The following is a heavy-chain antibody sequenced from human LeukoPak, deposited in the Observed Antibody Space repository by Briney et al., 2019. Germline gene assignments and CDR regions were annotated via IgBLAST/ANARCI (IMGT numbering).Heavy chain of an antibody. Sequence: PGGSLRLSCAASGFTFSSYGMHWVRQAPGKGLEWVAVISYDGSNKYYADSVKGRFTISRDTSKNTLYLQMNNLRADDTAVYYCARDPQVSYWGQGALVTVSS. J-gene: IGHJ4*02. CDR2: ISYDGSNK. CDR3: ARDPQVSY. CDR1: GFTFSSYG. V-gene: IGHV3-30*03.